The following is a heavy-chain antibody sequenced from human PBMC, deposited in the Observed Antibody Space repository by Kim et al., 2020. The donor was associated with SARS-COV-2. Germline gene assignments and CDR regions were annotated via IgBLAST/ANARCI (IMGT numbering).Heavy chain of an antibody. D-gene: IGHD2-21*02. Sequence: ASVKVSCKASGYTFTNYAVHWVRQAPGQSLEWMGWINAGNGHTKYSQKFQCRVTITRNTSASTVYVELSSLTSEDTAVYYCTRVCKEDCGGDGYWGQGTLVTVSS. V-gene: IGHV1-3*01. CDR1: GYTFTNYA. CDR3: TRVCKEDCGGDGY. CDR2: INAGNGHT. J-gene: IGHJ4*02.